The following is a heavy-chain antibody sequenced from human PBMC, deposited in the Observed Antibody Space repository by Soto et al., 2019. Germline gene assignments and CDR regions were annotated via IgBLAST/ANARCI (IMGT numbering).Heavy chain of an antibody. V-gene: IGHV4-59*01. CDR3: TRARYGDHFDS. CDR1: GDSMTGAN. D-gene: IGHD4-17*01. CDR2: IDYSGST. J-gene: IGHJ4*02. Sequence: QVQLQESGPGLLKPSETLSLTCSVSGDSMTGANWGWFRQSPEKGLEWIGYIDYSGSTNYNPSLRSRITITIDTSSNQFSPNLASVTAADAAVYYCTRARYGDHFDSWGQGTLVTVSS.